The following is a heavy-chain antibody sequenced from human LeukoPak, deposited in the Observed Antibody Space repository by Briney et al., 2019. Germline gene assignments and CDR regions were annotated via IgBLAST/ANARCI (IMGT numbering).Heavy chain of an antibody. Sequence: GGSLRHSCAASGFTFSSYSMNWVRQAPGKGLEWVGHIRSKADGGTTDYAAPVKGRFTISRDDSKNTLYLQMNSLKTEDTALYYCTADQFLRSTTYYGMDVWGQGTTVTVSS. CDR3: TADQFLRSTTYYGMDV. CDR1: GFTFSSYS. V-gene: IGHV3-15*07. D-gene: IGHD5-12*01. J-gene: IGHJ6*02. CDR2: IRSKADGGTT.